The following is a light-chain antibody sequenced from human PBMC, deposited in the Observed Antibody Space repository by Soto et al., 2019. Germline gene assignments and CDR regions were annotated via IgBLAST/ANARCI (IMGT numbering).Light chain of an antibody. CDR2: GNS. J-gene: IGLJ3*02. CDR3: QAYDSSLSDWV. Sequence: QSVLTQPPSVSGAPGQRVTISCTGSSSNIGAGYDVHWYQQLPGTAPKLLIYGNSNRPSGVPDRFSGSKSGTSASLAITGIQAEDDADYYYQAYDSSLSDWVFGGGTKLTV. V-gene: IGLV1-40*01. CDR1: SSNIGAGYD.